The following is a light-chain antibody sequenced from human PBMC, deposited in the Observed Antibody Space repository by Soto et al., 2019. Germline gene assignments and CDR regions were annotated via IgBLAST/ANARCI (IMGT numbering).Light chain of an antibody. Sequence: QSALTQPPSASGSPGQSVTISCTGTSSDVGNYNYVSWYQQHPGKVPKLMIYEVSKRPSGVPDRFSGSKSGNTASLTVSGLQADYEADYYCSSYAGSNNRVFAAGTKLTLL. CDR1: SSDVGNYNY. V-gene: IGLV2-8*01. CDR3: SSYAGSNNRV. CDR2: EVS. J-gene: IGLJ3*02.